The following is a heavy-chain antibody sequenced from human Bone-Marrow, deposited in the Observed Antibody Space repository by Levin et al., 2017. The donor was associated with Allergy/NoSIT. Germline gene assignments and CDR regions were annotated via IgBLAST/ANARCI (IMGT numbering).Heavy chain of an antibody. J-gene: IGHJ4*02. CDR3: ARVRRSTAYDSRGYYFDF. D-gene: IGHD5-12*01. V-gene: IGHV4-39*07. CDR2: IYYSGTT. CDR1: GGSIRNSNNFY. Sequence: SQTLSLNCSVSGGSIRNSNNFYWGWIRQPPGKGLEWIGNIYYSGTTYYNPSLKSRVTISVDTSQNQFSLKLSSVTAADTAVYYCARVRRSTAYDSRGYYFDFWGQGTLVTVSS.